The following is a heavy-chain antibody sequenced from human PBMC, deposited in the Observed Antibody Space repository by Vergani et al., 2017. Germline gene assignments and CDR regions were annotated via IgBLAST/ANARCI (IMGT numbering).Heavy chain of an antibody. V-gene: IGHV4-59*12. Sequence: QVQLQESGPGLVKPSETLSLTCTVSGGSISSYYWSWIRQPPGKGLEWIGYIYYSGSTNYNPSLKSRVTISVDTSKNQFSLKLSSVTAADTAVYYCARDTVEMATDYFDYWGQGTLVTVSS. J-gene: IGHJ4*02. CDR2: IYYSGST. CDR1: GGSISSYY. CDR3: ARDTVEMATDYFDY. D-gene: IGHD5-24*01.